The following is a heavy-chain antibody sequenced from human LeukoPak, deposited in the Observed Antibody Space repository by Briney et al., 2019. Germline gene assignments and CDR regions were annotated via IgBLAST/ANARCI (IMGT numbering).Heavy chain of an antibody. Sequence: GGSLRLSCAASGFTFSSYGMHWARHAPGKGVEWVAVXWXXGSNKYYTDSVKGRFTISIDNSKNTLYLQMNSLRAEDTAVYYCARPYYDSSGYYYWGNAFDIWGKGQWSPSLQ. CDR1: GFTFSSYG. CDR3: ARPYYDSSGYYYWGNAFDI. D-gene: IGHD3-22*01. CDR2: XWXXGSNK. V-gene: IGHV3-33*01. J-gene: IGHJ3*02.